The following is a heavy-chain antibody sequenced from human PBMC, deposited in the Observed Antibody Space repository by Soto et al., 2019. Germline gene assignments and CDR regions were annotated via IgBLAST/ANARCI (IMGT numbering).Heavy chain of an antibody. CDR1: GLTVSSYA. CDR3: AKDPLYISGVIHDRCYP. D-gene: IGHD3-10*01. V-gene: IGHV3-23*01. Sequence: EVQLLESGGGLIQPGGSLRLSCAASGLTVSSYAMSLVRHAPGKGLEWVSAVSGSGGSTYYAVSVKGRVTISRDNSKNTLYMPKNSLSAEDTAVYYCAKDPLYISGVIHDRCYPWGQGTLVSVSP. CDR2: VSGSGGST. J-gene: IGHJ5*02.